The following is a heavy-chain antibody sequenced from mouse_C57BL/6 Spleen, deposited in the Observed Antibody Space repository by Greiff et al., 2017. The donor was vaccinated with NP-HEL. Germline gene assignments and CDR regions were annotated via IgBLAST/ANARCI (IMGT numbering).Heavy chain of an antibody. CDR3: ARDGGYSYYYAMDY. CDR1: GFTFSSYA. CDR2: ISDGGSYT. V-gene: IGHV5-4*01. D-gene: IGHD2-3*01. Sequence: DVKLVESGGGLVKPGGSLKLSCAASGFTFSSYAMSWVRQTPEKRLEWVATISDGGSYTYYPDNVKGRFTISRDNAKNNLYLQMSHLKSEDTAMYYCARDGGYSYYYAMDYWGQGTSVTVSS. J-gene: IGHJ4*01.